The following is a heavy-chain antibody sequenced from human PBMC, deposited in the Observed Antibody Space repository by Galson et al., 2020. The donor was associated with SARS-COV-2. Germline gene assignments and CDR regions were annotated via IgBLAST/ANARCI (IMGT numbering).Heavy chain of an antibody. CDR3: ARVVLARTTARDY. J-gene: IGHJ4*02. V-gene: IGHV3-23*01. CDR1: GVSFSSYV. D-gene: IGHD3-3*01. CDR2: IIAGDGTT. Sequence: GASLKMSCAASGVSFSSYVMMWVRQAPGKRLEWVSIIAGDGTTNYADSVRGRFSISRDNSRNTVYLQMNSLRAEDTAVYYCARVVLARTTARDYWGQGTLGAVSS.